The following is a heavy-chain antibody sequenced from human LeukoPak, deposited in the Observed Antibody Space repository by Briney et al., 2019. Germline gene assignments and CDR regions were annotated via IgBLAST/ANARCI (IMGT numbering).Heavy chain of an antibody. CDR2: LSGSGGRT. J-gene: IGHJ4*02. D-gene: IGHD1-26*01. V-gene: IGHV3-23*01. Sequence: PGGSLRLSCAASGFMFSNYGMSWVRQAPGKGLEWVSALSGSGGRTYYADSLKGRFTISRDNSKNTLYLEMSSLRAEDTAIYYCAKDRVGAILYFDYWGQGSLVTVSS. CDR3: AKDRVGAILYFDY. CDR1: GFMFSNYG.